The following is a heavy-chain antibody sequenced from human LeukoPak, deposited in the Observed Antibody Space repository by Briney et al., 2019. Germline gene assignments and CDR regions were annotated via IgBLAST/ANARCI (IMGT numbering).Heavy chain of an antibody. J-gene: IGHJ6*03. CDR1: GFTFSSYG. Sequence: GGSLRLSCAASGFTFSSYGMYWVRQAPGKGLEWVAFIRYDGSNKYYADSVKGRFTISRDNSKNTLYLQMNSLRAEDTAVYYCAKVPRAAAGTVVFYYYYYIDVWGKGTTVTISS. V-gene: IGHV3-30*02. D-gene: IGHD6-13*01. CDR3: AKVPRAAAGTVVFYYYYYIDV. CDR2: IRYDGSNK.